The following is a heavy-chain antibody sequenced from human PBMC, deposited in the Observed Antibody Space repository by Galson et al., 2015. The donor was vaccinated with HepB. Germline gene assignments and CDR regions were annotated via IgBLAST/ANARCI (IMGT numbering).Heavy chain of an antibody. D-gene: IGHD5-12*01. V-gene: IGHV3-23*01. J-gene: IGHJ4*02. CDR2: IGVNDGGT. CDR1: GFTFSSYA. CDR3: AKGRPERPPEHRGYDLPDY. Sequence: SLRLSCAASGFTFSSYAMNWVRQAPGKGLEWVSGIGVNDGGTYYANSVKGRFTISRDNSKNTLYLQVNSLRVEDTAIYYCAKGRPERPPEHRGYDLPDYWGQGTLVTVSS.